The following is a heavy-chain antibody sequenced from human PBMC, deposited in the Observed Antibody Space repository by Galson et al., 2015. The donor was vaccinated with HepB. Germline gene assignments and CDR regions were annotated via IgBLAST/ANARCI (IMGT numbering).Heavy chain of an antibody. CDR2: VIPIFAKA. CDR3: ASANDFWSGYRDAGTSRWFDS. D-gene: IGHD3-3*01. CDR1: GDTFSSYA. V-gene: IGHV1-69*06. Sequence: SVKVSCKASGDTFSSYAISWVRQAPGQGLEWMGGVIPIFAKAKYALKFQGRATITADKSTNTAFMELSSLRSEDTAVYYCASANDFWSGYRDAGTSRWFDSWGQGTLVTVSS. J-gene: IGHJ5*01.